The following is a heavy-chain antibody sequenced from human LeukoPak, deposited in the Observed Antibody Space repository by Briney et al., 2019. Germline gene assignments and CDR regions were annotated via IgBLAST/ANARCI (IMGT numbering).Heavy chain of an antibody. V-gene: IGHV4-34*01. J-gene: IGHJ4*02. CDR1: GGSFSGYY. Sequence: SETLSLTCAVYGGSFSGYYWSWIRQPLGKGLEWIGEMNHAGGTNYNPSLKSRVTISADTSKKQFSLKLSSVTAADTAVYYCARAQGRLVPPAYWGQGTPVTVSS. D-gene: IGHD3-10*01. CDR2: MNHAGGT. CDR3: ARAQGRLVPPAY.